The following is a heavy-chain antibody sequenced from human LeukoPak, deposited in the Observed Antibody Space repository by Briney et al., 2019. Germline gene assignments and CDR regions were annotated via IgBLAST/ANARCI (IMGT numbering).Heavy chain of an antibody. D-gene: IGHD2-8*01. CDR2: ISYDAKSS. V-gene: IGHV3-30*18. CDR3: AKDPSTRGGYAIRGNWFDP. J-gene: IGHJ5*02. CDR1: GFTFSSYG. Sequence: PGGSLRLSCVTSGFTFSSYGMHWVRQVPGKGLEWVAVISYDAKSSYHVDSVKGRFTISRDNSKNTLYLQMNSLRAEDTAVYYCAKDPSTRGGYAIRGNWFDPWGQGTLVTVSS.